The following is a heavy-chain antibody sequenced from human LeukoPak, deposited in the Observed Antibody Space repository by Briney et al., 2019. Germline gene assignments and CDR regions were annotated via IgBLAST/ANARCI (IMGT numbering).Heavy chain of an antibody. J-gene: IGHJ3*02. Sequence: GESLKISCKGSGYSFTTYWIVWVRQMPGRGLGWMGIIYPGDSDTRYSPSFQGQDSISADKSISTDYLQWSRLKASDTAMYCCARKPGALKPGLVVAFDMWGRGTMVTVSS. CDR1: GYSFTTYW. V-gene: IGHV5-51*01. D-gene: IGHD1-14*01. CDR3: ARKPGALKPGLVVAFDM. CDR2: IYPGDSDT.